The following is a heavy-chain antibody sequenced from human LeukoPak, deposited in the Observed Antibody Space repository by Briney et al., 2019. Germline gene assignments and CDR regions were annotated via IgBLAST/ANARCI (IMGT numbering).Heavy chain of an antibody. J-gene: IGHJ6*02. V-gene: IGHV3-23*01. Sequence: GGSLRLSCAVSGITLSNYAMNWVRQAPGKGLEWVSGISGSGGSTYYADSVKGRFTISRDKSKNTLYLLMISLRAEDTAVYYCAIRKQQVVPPRAYPYYYGMDVWGQGTTVTVSS. D-gene: IGHD6-13*01. CDR1: GITLSNYA. CDR3: AIRKQQVVPPRAYPYYYGMDV. CDR2: ISGSGGST.